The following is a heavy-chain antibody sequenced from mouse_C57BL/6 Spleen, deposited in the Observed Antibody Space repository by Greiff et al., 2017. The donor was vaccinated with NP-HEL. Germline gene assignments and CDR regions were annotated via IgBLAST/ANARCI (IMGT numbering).Heavy chain of an antibody. CDR1: GFSLTSYA. V-gene: IGHV2-9-1*01. Sequence: VKLVESGPGLVAPSQSLSITCTVSGFSLTSYAISWVRQPPGKGLEWLGVIWTGGGTNYNSALKSRLSISKDNSKSQVFLKMNSLQTDDTARYYCARKIYYYGSSPYWYFDVWGTGTTVTVSS. CDR3: ARKIYYYGSSPYWYFDV. J-gene: IGHJ1*03. CDR2: IWTGGGT. D-gene: IGHD1-1*01.